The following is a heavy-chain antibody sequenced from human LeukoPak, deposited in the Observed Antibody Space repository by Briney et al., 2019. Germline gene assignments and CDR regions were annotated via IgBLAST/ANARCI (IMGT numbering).Heavy chain of an antibody. CDR3: AARGWPTPQAYAFDI. D-gene: IGHD2-15*01. J-gene: IGHJ3*02. Sequence: ASVTVSFTASGFTFTNSAVQWVRQARGQRLEGIGWIVVCSGNTNYAQKFQERVTITRDMSTSTAYIELSSLRSEDTAVYYCAARGWPTPQAYAFDIWGQGTMVTVSS. CDR1: GFTFTNSA. CDR2: IVVCSGNT. V-gene: IGHV1-58*01.